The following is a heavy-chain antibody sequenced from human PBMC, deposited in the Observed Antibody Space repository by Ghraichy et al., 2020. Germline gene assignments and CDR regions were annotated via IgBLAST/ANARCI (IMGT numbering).Heavy chain of an antibody. CDR3: ARDLDRTDDY. CDR1: GYTFTSYG. J-gene: IGHJ4*02. V-gene: IGHV1-18*01. Sequence: ASVKVSCKASGYTFTSYGVSWVRQAPGQGLEWMGWISGYNGKTNYAQKFQGRITMTTDTYTSTAYMELRSLRSDDTAVYYCARDLDRTDDYWGQGTLVTVSS. CDR2: ISGYNGKT. D-gene: IGHD1-1*01.